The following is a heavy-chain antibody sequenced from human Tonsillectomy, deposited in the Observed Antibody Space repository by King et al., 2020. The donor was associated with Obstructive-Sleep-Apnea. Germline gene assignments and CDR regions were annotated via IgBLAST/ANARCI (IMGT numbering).Heavy chain of an antibody. J-gene: IGHJ4*02. V-gene: IGHV3-13*01. D-gene: IGHD3-10*01. Sequence: QLVQSGGGLVQPGGSLRLSCAASGFTFSSYDMHLVRQAAGKGLELFSAIGTAGDTSYPGSVKGRFTISRENAKNSLYLQMNSLRAGDTAVYYCARRAGGSGSWEYYFDYWGQGTLVTVSS. CDR2: IGTAGDT. CDR1: GFTFSSYD. CDR3: ARRAGGSGSWEYYFDY.